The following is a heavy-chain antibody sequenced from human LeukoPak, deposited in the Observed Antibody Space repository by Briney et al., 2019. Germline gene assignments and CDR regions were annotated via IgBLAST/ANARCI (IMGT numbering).Heavy chain of an antibody. J-gene: IGHJ4*02. CDR1: GFTFSSYS. CDR2: VISSSSYI. Sequence: GGSLRLSCAASGFTFSSYSMNWVRQAPGKGLEWVSSVISSSSYIYYADSVKGRFTISRDNAKNSLYLQMNSLRAEDTAVYYCARDIGYCSGGSCYSLALDYWGQGTLVTVSS. V-gene: IGHV3-21*01. D-gene: IGHD2-15*01. CDR3: ARDIGYCSGGSCYSLALDY.